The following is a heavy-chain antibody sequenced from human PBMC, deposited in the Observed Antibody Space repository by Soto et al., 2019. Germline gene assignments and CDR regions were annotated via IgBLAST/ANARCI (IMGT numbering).Heavy chain of an antibody. CDR3: ARHNYGSGSTYFDY. J-gene: IGHJ4*02. CDR2: IYYSGST. V-gene: IGHV4-59*08. D-gene: IGHD3-10*01. Sequence: QVQLQESGPGLVKPSETLSLTCTVSGGSISSYYWSWIRQPPGKGLEWIGYIYYSGSTNYNPSLKILVTISVDTSKNQFSLKLNSMTAADTAVYYCARHNYGSGSTYFDYWGQGTLVTVSS. CDR1: GGSISSYY.